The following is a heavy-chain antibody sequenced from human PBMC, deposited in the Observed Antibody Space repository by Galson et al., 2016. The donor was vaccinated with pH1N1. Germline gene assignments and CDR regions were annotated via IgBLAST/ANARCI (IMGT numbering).Heavy chain of an antibody. V-gene: IGHV4-59*01. D-gene: IGHD2-21*02. CDR2: IYYSGTT. CDR3: ARGGGDLDS. CDR1: GDPINRNY. J-gene: IGHJ4*02. Sequence: SETLSLTCTVSGDPINRNYWSWIRQPPGKGLEWIGYIYYSGTTSYNPSLKSRITISVDSSQGQFSLNLTSVTAADTADYYCARGGGDLDSWGQGTLVTVSS.